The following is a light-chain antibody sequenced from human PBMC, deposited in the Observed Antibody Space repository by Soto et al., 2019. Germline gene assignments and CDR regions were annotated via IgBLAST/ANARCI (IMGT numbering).Light chain of an antibody. CDR1: KSVSSNY. CDR3: HQYGSSPFT. CDR2: GAS. Sequence: EIVLTQSPGTLSLSPGERATLSCRASKSVSSNYLAWYQQKPGQAPRLLIYGASSRATGIPDRFSGSGSGIDFTLTISRLEPEDFAVYYCHQYGSSPFTFGPGTKVDLK. V-gene: IGKV3-20*01. J-gene: IGKJ3*01.